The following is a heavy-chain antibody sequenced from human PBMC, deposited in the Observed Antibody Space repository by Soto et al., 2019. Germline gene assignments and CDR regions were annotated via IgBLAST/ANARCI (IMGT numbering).Heavy chain of an antibody. CDR1: GDSMSSGDYY. Sequence: QVQLQESGPGLVKPSQTLSLTCTVSGDSMSSGDYYWSWLRQPPGKGLEWIGYIYYSEITNYNPSLKSRVTLSADRSKNQFSLKLSSVTAADTAVYYCARQYGGYEYYFDYWGQGTPVTVSS. D-gene: IGHD5-12*01. J-gene: IGHJ4*02. CDR3: ARQYGGYEYYFDY. V-gene: IGHV4-30-4*01. CDR2: IYYSEIT.